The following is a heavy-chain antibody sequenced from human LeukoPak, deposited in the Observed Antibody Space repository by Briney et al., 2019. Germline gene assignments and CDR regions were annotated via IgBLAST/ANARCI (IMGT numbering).Heavy chain of an antibody. CDR3: ARLIEYSSSLALDY. J-gene: IGHJ4*02. CDR1: GYTFTGYY. CDR2: INPNSGGT. Sequence: ASVKVSCKASGYTFTGYYMHWVRQAPGQGLEWMGWINPNSGGTNYAQKFQGWVTMTRDTSISTAYMELSSLRSEDTAVYYCARLIEYSSSLALDYWGQGTLVTVSS. V-gene: IGHV1-2*04. D-gene: IGHD6-6*01.